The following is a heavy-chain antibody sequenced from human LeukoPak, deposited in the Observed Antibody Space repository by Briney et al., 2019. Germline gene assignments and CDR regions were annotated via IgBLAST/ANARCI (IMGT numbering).Heavy chain of an antibody. J-gene: IGHJ3*02. CDR2: ISYDGSNK. CDR1: GCASSRER. D-gene: IGHD1-7*01. CDR3: AREPNWNYYDAFDI. V-gene: IGHV3-30*01. Sequence: LRRSLTTSGCASSRERVQFSVEAASKKLELVAVISYDGSNKYYADSVKGRFTISRDNSKNTLYLQMNSLRAEDTAVYYCAREPNWNYYDAFDIWGQGTMVTVSS.